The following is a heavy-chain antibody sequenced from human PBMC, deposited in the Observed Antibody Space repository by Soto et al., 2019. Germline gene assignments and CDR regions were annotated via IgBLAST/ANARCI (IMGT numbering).Heavy chain of an antibody. V-gene: IGHV1-46*01. Sequence: ASVKVSCKASGNTFTRYYFHWVRQAPGQGLEWMGIINPSGGSTTYAQKFQGRVTMTRDMSTSTAYMDLSSLRFEDTAVYYCAREPGVAAASDCHYYYGMDVWGQGTTVTASS. J-gene: IGHJ6*02. CDR2: INPSGGST. CDR1: GNTFTRYY. D-gene: IGHD2-21*01. CDR3: AREPGVAAASDCHYYYGMDV.